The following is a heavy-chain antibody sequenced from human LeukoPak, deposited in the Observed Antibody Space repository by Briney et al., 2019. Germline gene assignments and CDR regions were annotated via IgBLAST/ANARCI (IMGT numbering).Heavy chain of an antibody. D-gene: IGHD2-15*01. V-gene: IGHV1-46*01. CDR1: GYTFTSYY. Sequence: ASVKVSCKASGYTFTSYYMHWVRQAPGQGLEWMGIINPSGGSTSYAQKFQGRVTMTRDTSTSTVYMELSSLRSEDTAVYYCARDKAYCSGGSCYAQSWFDPWGQGTLVTVSS. J-gene: IGHJ5*02. CDR2: INPSGGST. CDR3: ARDKAYCSGGSCYAQSWFDP.